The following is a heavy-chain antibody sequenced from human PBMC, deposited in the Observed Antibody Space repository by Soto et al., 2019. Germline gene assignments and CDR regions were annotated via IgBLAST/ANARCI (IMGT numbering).Heavy chain of an antibody. CDR3: ARFNWGSSDY. J-gene: IGHJ4*02. D-gene: IGHD7-27*01. V-gene: IGHV3-48*03. CDR2: ISSSGGTI. Sequence: PGGSLRLSCAASGFTFSSYEMNWVRQAPGKGLEWVSYISSSGGTIYYADSVKGRFTISRDNAKNSLYLQMNSLRAEDTAVYYCARFNWGSSDYWGQGTLVTVSS. CDR1: GFTFSSYE.